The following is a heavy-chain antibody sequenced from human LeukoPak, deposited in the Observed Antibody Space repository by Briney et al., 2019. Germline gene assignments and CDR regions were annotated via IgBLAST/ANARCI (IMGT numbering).Heavy chain of an antibody. D-gene: IGHD3-10*01. CDR3: ARYVVYGSGKYYFDY. V-gene: IGHV4-39*01. J-gene: IGHJ4*02. CDR1: GGSVSSTTYF. Sequence: PSETLSLTCTVSGGSVSSTTYFWSWVRQPPGKGLEWIASINYCGSTYYNPSLKSRVTISVDTSENQFSLKLSSVTAADTAVYYCARYVVYGSGKYYFDYWGQGTLVTVSS. CDR2: INYCGST.